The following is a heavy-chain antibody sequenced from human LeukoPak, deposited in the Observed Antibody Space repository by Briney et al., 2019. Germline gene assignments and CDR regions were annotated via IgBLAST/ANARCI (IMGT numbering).Heavy chain of an antibody. CDR2: IYHSGST. CDR3: ARAVVTAIQTYYYYYMDV. CDR1: GGSISSSNW. Sequence: SETLSLTCAVSGGSISSSNWWSWVRQPPGKGLEWIGEIYHSGSTNYNPSLKSRVTISVDKSKNQFSLKLSSVTAADTAVYYCARAVVTAIQTYYYYYMDVWGKGTTVTVSS. D-gene: IGHD2-21*02. J-gene: IGHJ6*03. V-gene: IGHV4-4*02.